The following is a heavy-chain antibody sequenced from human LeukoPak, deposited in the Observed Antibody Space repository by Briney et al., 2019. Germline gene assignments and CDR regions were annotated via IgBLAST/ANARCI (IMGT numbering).Heavy chain of an antibody. CDR2: ISAYNGNT. J-gene: IGHJ4*02. CDR1: GYTFTSYG. CDR3: ARDQPQLRYFDWLLSPFDY. D-gene: IGHD3-9*01. Sequence: GASVKVSCTASGYTFTSYGISWVRQAPGQGLEWMGWISAYNGNTNYAQTLQGRVTMTTDTSTSTAYMELRSLRSDDTAVYYCARDQPQLRYFDWLLSPFDYWGQGTLVTVSS. V-gene: IGHV1-18*04.